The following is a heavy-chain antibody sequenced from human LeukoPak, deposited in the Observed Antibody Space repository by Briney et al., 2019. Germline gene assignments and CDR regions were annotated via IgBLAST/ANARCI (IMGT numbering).Heavy chain of an antibody. V-gene: IGHV4-39*01. D-gene: IGHD3-10*01. CDR3: ARTPYYGSGKVYWFDP. J-gene: IGHJ5*02. Sequence: SETLSLTCTVSGGSISSSSYCWGWIRQPPGKGLDWIGTIYYSGSAYYNPSLKSRVTVSVDTSKNQFSLKLSSVTTADTAVYYCARTPYYGSGKVYWFDPWGQGTLVTVSS. CDR1: GGSISSSSYC. CDR2: IYYSGSA.